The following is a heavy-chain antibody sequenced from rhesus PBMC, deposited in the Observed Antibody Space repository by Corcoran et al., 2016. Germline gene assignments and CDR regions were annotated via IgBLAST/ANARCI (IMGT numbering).Heavy chain of an antibody. J-gene: IGHJ4*01. V-gene: IGHV4S10*01. CDR3: ARNSYGAAGH. CDR2: IYGSSTST. CDR1: GGSISDSYR. D-gene: IGHD6S26*01. Sequence: QVQLQESGPGVVKPSETLSLTCAVSGGSISDSYRWSWIRQPPGKGLEWIGYIYGSSTSTNYTPSRKSRVTISKDTSKNQFSLKLSSVTAADTAVYYCARNSYGAAGHWGQGVLVTVSS.